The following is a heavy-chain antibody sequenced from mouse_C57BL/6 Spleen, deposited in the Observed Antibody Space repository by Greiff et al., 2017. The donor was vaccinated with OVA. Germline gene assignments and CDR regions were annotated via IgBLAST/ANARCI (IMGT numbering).Heavy chain of an antibody. CDR3: TPLDYYAMDY. Sequence: VKLMESGAELVRPGASVTLSCKASGYTFTDYEMHWVKQTPVHGLEWIGAIDPETGGTAYNQKFKGKAILTADKSSSTAYMELRSLTSEDSAVYYCTPLDYYAMDYWGQGTSVTVSS. J-gene: IGHJ4*01. V-gene: IGHV1-15*01. CDR2: IDPETGGT. CDR1: GYTFTDYE. D-gene: IGHD1-2*01.